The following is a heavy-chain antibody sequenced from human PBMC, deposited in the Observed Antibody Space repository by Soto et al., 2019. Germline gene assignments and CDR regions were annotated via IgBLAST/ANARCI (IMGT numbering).Heavy chain of an antibody. CDR2: ISYDGGSK. J-gene: IGHJ4*02. D-gene: IGHD3-22*01. V-gene: IGHV3-30*18. CDR1: GFTFSTYG. Sequence: QVQLVESGGGVVQPGKSLRLSCAASGFTFSTYGIHWVRQAPGKGLEWVALISYDGGSKYYGDSVKGRLIISRDNSHNTVSLQLNSRRADDTAVYFCAKEQLAMTVVVADYFDSWGQGTLVTVSS. CDR3: AKEQLAMTVVVADYFDS.